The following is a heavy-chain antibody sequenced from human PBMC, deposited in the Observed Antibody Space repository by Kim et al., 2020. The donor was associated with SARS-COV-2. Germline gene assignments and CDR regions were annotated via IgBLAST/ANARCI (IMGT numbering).Heavy chain of an antibody. CDR2: IYYSGST. V-gene: IGHV4-31*03. J-gene: IGHJ4*02. Sequence: SETLSLTCTVSGGSISSGGYYWSWIRQHPGKGLEWIGYIYYSGSTYYNPSLKSRVTISVDTSKNQFSLKLSSVTAADTAVYYCARDYVWGSYRFKDWGQGTLVTVSS. D-gene: IGHD3-16*02. CDR3: ARDYVWGSYRFKD. CDR1: GGSISSGGYY.